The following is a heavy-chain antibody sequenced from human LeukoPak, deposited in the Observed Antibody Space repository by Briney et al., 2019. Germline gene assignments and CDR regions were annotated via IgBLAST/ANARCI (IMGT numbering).Heavy chain of an antibody. V-gene: IGHV3-30*02. Sequence: GGSLRLSCAASGFSFSSYGMHWVRQAPGKGLESVAFIRYDGSDKYYADSVKGRFTISRDNSQNTLYLQMNSLRAEDTAVYYCAKDRGAIGGPVRNWFDSWGQGTLVTVSS. D-gene: IGHD3-10*01. CDR2: IRYDGSDK. CDR1: GFSFSSYG. CDR3: AKDRGAIGGPVRNWFDS. J-gene: IGHJ5*01.